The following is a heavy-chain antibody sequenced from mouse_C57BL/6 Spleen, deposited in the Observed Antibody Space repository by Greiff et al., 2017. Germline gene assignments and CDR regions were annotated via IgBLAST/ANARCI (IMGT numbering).Heavy chain of an antibody. J-gene: IGHJ2*01. Sequence: EVKLMESGPGLVKPSQSLSLTCSVTGYSITSGYYWNWIRQFPGNKLEWIGYISYDGSNNYNPSLKNRISITRDTSKNQFFLKLNSVTTEDTVTYYCARLLSDYFDYWGQGTTLTVSS. CDR2: ISYDGSN. CDR3: ARLLSDYFDY. CDR1: GYSITSGYY. V-gene: IGHV3-6*01. D-gene: IGHD2-10*01.